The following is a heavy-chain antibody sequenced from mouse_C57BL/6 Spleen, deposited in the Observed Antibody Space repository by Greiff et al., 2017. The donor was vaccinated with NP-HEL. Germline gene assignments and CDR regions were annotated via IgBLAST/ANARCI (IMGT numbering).Heavy chain of an antibody. V-gene: IGHV1-54*01. D-gene: IGHD1-1*01. CDR3: AWSTVVAEDYAMAY. Sequence: VQLQQSGAELVRPGTSVKVSCKASGYAFTNYLLEWVKQRPGQGLEWIGVLNPGSGGTNYNETFKGKATLTAAKSSSTAYMQLCRLTSEVYAVDFCAWSTVVAEDYAMAYWGQGTSVTVSS. J-gene: IGHJ4*01. CDR2: LNPGSGGT. CDR1: GYAFTNYL.